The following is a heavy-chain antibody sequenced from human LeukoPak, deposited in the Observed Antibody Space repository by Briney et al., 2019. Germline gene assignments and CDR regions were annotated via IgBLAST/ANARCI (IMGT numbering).Heavy chain of an antibody. J-gene: IGHJ4*02. CDR1: GFTFSSYA. V-gene: IGHV3-30-3*01. Sequence: GGSLRLSCAASGFTFSSYAMHWVRQAPGKGLEWVAVISYDGSNKYYADSVKGRFPISRDNSKNTLYLQMNSLRAEDTAVYYCARDSGSYFDYWGQGTLVTVSS. CDR3: ARDSGSYFDY. CDR2: ISYDGSNK. D-gene: IGHD1-26*01.